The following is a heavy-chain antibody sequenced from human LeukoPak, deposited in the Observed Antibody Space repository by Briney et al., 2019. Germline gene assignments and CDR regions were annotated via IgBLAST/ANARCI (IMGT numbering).Heavy chain of an antibody. Sequence: ASVKVSCKVSGYTLTELSMHWVRQAPGQGLEWMGWINPNSGGTNYAQKFQGRVTMTRDTSISTAYMELSRLRSDDTAVYYCASESRYSSSWYHFEDYWGQGTLVTVSS. CDR1: GYTLTELS. V-gene: IGHV1-2*02. J-gene: IGHJ4*02. D-gene: IGHD6-13*01. CDR2: INPNSGGT. CDR3: ASESRYSSSWYHFEDY.